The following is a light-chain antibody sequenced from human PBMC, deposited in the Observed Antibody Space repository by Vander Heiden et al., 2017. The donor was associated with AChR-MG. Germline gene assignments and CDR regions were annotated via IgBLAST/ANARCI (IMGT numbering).Light chain of an antibody. V-gene: IGLV3-21*02. CDR1: NIGSRN. J-gene: IGLJ2*01. CDR2: DDG. Sequence: SSVLTQPPSLSVAPGQTARITCGGNNIGSRNVHWYQQQPGQAPVLVVYDDGDRHSGSPERFYGSNSGNSATLTISRVEAGDEADDYCQVGDRPSDHVVFGGGTKLTVL. CDR3: QVGDRPSDHVV.